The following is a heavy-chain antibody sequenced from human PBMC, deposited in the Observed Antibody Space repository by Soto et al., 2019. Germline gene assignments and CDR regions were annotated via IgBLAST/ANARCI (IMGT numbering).Heavy chain of an antibody. CDR2: INAGNGNT. Sequence: QVQLVQSGAEVKKPGASVKVSCKASGYTFTSYAMHWVRQAPGQRLEWMGWINAGNGNTKYSQKFQGRVTITRDTSASTAYMELSSLRSEDTAVYYWARERGYSGYDFGRYFDYWGQGTLVTVSS. V-gene: IGHV1-3*01. CDR3: ARERGYSGYDFGRYFDY. D-gene: IGHD5-12*01. CDR1: GYTFTSYA. J-gene: IGHJ4*02.